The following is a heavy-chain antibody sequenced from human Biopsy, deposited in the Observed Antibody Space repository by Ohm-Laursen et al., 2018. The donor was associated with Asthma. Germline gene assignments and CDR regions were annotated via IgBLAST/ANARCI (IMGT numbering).Heavy chain of an antibody. J-gene: IGHJ4*02. V-gene: IGHV1-69*01. Sequence: GSSVKVSCKASGGTFTTYSISWVRQAPGQGLVWMGGIIPLIGTPNYAQKFQGRVTITADASTNTAYMDLSSLRSEDTAVYYCASPLGDYYDSSGYYYASPGYWGLGTLVIVSS. CDR1: GGTFTTYS. CDR2: IIPLIGTP. D-gene: IGHD3-22*01. CDR3: ASPLGDYYDSSGYYYASPGY.